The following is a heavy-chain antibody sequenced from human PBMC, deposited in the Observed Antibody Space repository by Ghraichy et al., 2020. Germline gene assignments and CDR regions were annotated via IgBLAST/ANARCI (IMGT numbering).Heavy chain of an antibody. CDR3: AREPEAYDSSGYWRTAGEFDP. D-gene: IGHD3-22*01. CDR1: GFTVSSNY. CDR2: IYSGGST. Sequence: GGSLRLSCAASGFTVSSNYMSWVRQAPGKGLEWVSVIYSGGSTYYADSVKGRFTISRDNSKNTLYLQMNSLRAEDTAVYYCAREPEAYDSSGYWRTAGEFDPWGQGTLVTVSS. J-gene: IGHJ5*02. V-gene: IGHV3-66*01.